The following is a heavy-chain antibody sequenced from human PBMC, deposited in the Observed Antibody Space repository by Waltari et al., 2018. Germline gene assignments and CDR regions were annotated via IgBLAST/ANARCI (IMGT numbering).Heavy chain of an antibody. CDR1: GYTFTAFY. CDR3: ARDTSPLYYDSAGLDAFDS. V-gene: IGHV1-2*02. D-gene: IGHD3-22*01. CDR2: INPNSGDT. J-gene: IGHJ3*02. Sequence: QVQLVQSGTEVKKPGASVKVSCEASGYTFTAFYMHWVRQTPGHGLEWMGWINPNSGDTKVAGKFQGRVTMTRDTSISTAYIELSRLQSDDTAVYYCARDTSPLYYDSAGLDAFDSWGQGTLVTVSS.